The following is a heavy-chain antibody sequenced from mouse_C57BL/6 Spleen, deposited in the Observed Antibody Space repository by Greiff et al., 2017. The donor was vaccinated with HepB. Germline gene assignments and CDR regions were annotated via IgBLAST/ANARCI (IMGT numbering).Heavy chain of an antibody. Sequence: VQGVESGPELVKPGASVKISCKASGYAFSSSWMNWVKQRPGKGLEWIGRIYPGDGDTNYNGKFKGKATLTADKSSSTAYMQLSSLTSEDSAVYFCARSANWNYFDYWGQGTTLTVSS. J-gene: IGHJ2*01. CDR2: IYPGDGDT. D-gene: IGHD4-1*02. CDR3: ARSANWNYFDY. V-gene: IGHV1-82*01. CDR1: GYAFSSSW.